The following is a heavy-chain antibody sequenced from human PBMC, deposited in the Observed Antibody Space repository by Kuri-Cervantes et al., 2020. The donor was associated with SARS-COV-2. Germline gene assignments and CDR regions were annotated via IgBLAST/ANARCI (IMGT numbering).Heavy chain of an antibody. J-gene: IGHJ6*02. CDR2: IYYSGST. V-gene: IGHV4-39*01. D-gene: IGHD2-8*02. CDR1: GGSISSSSYY. Sequence: SETLSLTCTVPGGSISSSSYYWGWIRQPPGKGLEWIGSIYYSGSTYYNPSLKSRVTISVDTSKNQFSLKLSSVTAADTAVYYCARHLWSDGMDVWGQGTTVTVSS. CDR3: ARHLWSDGMDV.